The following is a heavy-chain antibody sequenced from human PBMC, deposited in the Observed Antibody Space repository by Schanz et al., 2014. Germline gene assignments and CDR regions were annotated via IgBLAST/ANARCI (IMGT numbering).Heavy chain of an antibody. J-gene: IGHJ4*02. CDR2: IWYDGSNK. D-gene: IGHD1-26*01. Sequence: QVQLVESGGGVVQPGRSLRLSCAASGFTFSSYGMHRVRQAPGKGLEWVAVIWYDGSNKYYADSVKGRFTISRDNSKNTLFLQMNSLRAEDTAVYYCARDHTTESYYSAGPPIDYWGQGTLLTVAS. CDR3: ARDHTTESYYSAGPPIDY. V-gene: IGHV3-33*01. CDR1: GFTFSSYG.